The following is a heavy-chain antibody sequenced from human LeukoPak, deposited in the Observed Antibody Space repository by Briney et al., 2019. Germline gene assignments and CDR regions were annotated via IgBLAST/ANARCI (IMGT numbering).Heavy chain of an antibody. CDR1: GYSIRNGYN. CDR3: AGTPPRRMAAAGDLIDY. V-gene: IGHV4-59*01. J-gene: IGHJ4*02. Sequence: PSETLSLTCTVSGYSIRNGYNWGWIRLSPGKGLEWIGYVYNSGSTNYNPSLKSRVTISVDTSKNQFSLNLRSVTTADTAVYYCAGTPPRRMAAAGDLIDYWGQGTLVTVSS. CDR2: VYNSGST. D-gene: IGHD6-13*01.